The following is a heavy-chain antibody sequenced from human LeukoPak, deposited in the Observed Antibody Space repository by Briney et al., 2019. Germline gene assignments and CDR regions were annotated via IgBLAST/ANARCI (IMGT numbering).Heavy chain of an antibody. Sequence: SETLSLTCTASGGSISSYYWSWIRQPPGKGLEWIGEVHLNGATNYNPSVEGRVTMSIGKSKNHLSLEVISVTAADTAMYYCTRESGAFSPFGFWGQGTLVTVSS. CDR1: GGSISSYY. CDR2: VHLNGAT. V-gene: IGHV4-59*12. CDR3: TRESGAFSPFGF. J-gene: IGHJ4*02. D-gene: IGHD1-26*01.